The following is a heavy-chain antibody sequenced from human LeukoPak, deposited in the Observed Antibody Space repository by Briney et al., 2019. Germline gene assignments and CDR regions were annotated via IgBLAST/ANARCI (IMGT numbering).Heavy chain of an antibody. CDR3: ARGRLPRIHTGWFDP. Sequence: SETLSLTCAVYGGSFSGYYWSWIRQPPGKGLEWIGEINHSGSTNYNPSLKSRVTISVDTSKNQFSLKLSSVTAADTAVYYCARGRLPRIHTGWFDPWGQGTLVTVSS. CDR2: INHSGST. J-gene: IGHJ5*02. V-gene: IGHV4-34*01. CDR1: GGSFSGYY. D-gene: IGHD5-18*01.